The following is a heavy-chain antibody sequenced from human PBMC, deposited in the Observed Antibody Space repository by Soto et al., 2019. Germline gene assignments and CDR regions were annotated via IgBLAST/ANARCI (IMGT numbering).Heavy chain of an antibody. Sequence: ASVKVSCKASGYTFTSYGISWVRQAPGQGLEWMGWISAYNGNTNYAQKLQGRVTMTTDTSTSTAYMELRSLRSDDTAVYYCARTYGSGSYPLIPIPNWGQGTLVTVSS. J-gene: IGHJ4*02. CDR2: ISAYNGNT. CDR3: ARTYGSGSYPLIPIPN. CDR1: GYTFTSYG. D-gene: IGHD3-10*01. V-gene: IGHV1-18*01.